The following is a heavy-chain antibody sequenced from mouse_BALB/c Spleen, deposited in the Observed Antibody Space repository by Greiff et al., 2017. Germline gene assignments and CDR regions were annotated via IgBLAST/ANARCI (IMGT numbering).Heavy chain of an antibody. CDR3: ARSIYYGNYGAAY. D-gene: IGHD2-1*01. J-gene: IGHJ3*01. CDR1: GFNIKDTY. Sequence: EVKLQESGAELVKPGASVKLSCTASGFNIKDTYMHWVKQRPEQGLEWIGRIDPANGNTKYDPKFQGKATITADTSSNTAYLQLSSLTSEDTAVYYCARSIYYGNYGAAYWGQGTLVTVSA. CDR2: IDPANGNT. V-gene: IGHV14-3*02.